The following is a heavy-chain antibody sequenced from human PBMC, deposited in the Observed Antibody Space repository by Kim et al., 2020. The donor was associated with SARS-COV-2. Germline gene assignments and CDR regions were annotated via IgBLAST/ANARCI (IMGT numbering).Heavy chain of an antibody. CDR3: ASMVYGPRWFDP. J-gene: IGHJ5*02. Sequence: ASVKVSCKASGFTFTSYDINWVRQATGQGLEWMGWMNPNSGNTGYAQKFQGRVTMTRNTSISTVYMELSSLRFEDTAVYYCASMVYGPRWFDPWGQGTLVTVSS. CDR1: GFTFTSYD. CDR2: MNPNSGNT. D-gene: IGHD2-8*01. V-gene: IGHV1-8*01.